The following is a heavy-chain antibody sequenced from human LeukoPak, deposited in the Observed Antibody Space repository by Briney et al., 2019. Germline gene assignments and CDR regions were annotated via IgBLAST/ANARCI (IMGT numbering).Heavy chain of an antibody. CDR2: ISSSSYI. D-gene: IGHD6-13*01. CDR3: ARDQAAAGTGGPGVDY. CDR1: GFTFSSYS. V-gene: IGHV3-21*01. Sequence: GGSLRLSCAASGFTFSSYSMNWVRQAPGKGLEWVSSISSSSYIYYADSVKGRFTISRDNAKNSLYLQMNSLRAEDTAVYYCARDQAAAGTGGPGVDYWGQGTLVTVSS. J-gene: IGHJ4*02.